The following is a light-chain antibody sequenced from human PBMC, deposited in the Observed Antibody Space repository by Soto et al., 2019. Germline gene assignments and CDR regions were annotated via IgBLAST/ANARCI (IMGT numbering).Light chain of an antibody. CDR3: QQYYTTPVT. V-gene: IGKV4-1*01. CDR2: WAS. J-gene: IGKJ1*01. CDR1: QSLLH. Sequence: DIVMTQSPDSLAVSLGEGATINCKSSQSLLHLAWYQQKPGQPPKLLIYWASTRESGVPDRFSGSGSGTDFTLTISSLQAEDVAVYYCQQYYTTPVTFGQGIKVEIK.